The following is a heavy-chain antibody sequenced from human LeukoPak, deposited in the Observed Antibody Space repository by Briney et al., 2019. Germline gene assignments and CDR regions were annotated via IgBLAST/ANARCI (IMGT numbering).Heavy chain of an antibody. V-gene: IGHV3-30*18. J-gene: IGHJ5*02. CDR3: AKGLGYYASGTYYNRIPDP. CDR1: QFTFSSYD. D-gene: IGHD3-10*01. CDR2: ISSDGSVT. Sequence: PGGSLRLSCAASQFTFSSYDMHWVRQAPGKGLHWVANISSDGSVTYYADSVKGRFTISRDNSKDTLYLQMNGLTAEDTAMYYCAKGLGYYASGTYYNRIPDPWGQGTLVTVSS.